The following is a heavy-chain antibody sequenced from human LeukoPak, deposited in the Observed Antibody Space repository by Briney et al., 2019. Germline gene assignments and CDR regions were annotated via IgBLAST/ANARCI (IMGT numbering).Heavy chain of an antibody. Sequence: GRSLRLSCAASGFTFSSYGMHWVRQAPGKGLEWVAVISYDGSNKYYADSVKGRFTISRDNSRNTLFLQVNSLRAEDTAVYYCARAERNAGVFDYWGQGTLVTVSS. J-gene: IGHJ4*02. CDR3: ARAERNAGVFDY. V-gene: IGHV3-30*03. CDR1: GFTFSSYG. D-gene: IGHD3-3*01. CDR2: ISYDGSNK.